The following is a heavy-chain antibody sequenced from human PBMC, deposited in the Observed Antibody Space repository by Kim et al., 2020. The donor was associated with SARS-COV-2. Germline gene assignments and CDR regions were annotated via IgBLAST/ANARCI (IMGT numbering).Heavy chain of an antibody. Sequence: TTDYSAPVKGRFNISRDDSKNSLYLQMYRLKSENTAVYYCTTGTAIYDYWGQGTLVTVSS. CDR2: TT. D-gene: IGHD2-21*02. V-gene: IGHV3-15*01. J-gene: IGHJ4*02. CDR3: TTGTAIYDY.